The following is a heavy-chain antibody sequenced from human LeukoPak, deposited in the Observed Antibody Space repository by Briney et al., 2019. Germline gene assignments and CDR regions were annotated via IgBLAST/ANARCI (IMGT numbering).Heavy chain of an antibody. V-gene: IGHV1-8*02. CDR1: GGTFSSYD. Sequence: ASVKVSCKASGGTFSSYDINWVRQATGQGLEWMGWMNPNSGNTGYAQKFQGRVTMTRNTSISTAYMELSSLRSEDTAVYYCARAPGGYYDSSGSFDYWGQGTLVTVSS. CDR2: MNPNSGNT. D-gene: IGHD3-22*01. CDR3: ARAPGGYYDSSGSFDY. J-gene: IGHJ4*02.